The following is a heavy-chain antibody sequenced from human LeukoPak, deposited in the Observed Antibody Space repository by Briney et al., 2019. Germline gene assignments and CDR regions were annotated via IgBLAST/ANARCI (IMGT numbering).Heavy chain of an antibody. Sequence: QPGGSLRLSCAASGFTFSSYAMSWVRQAPGKGLEWVSAISGSGGSTYYADSVKGRFTISRDNSKNTLYLQMNSLRAEDTAAYYCAKGDSYGPNWSDYWGQGTLVTVSS. CDR3: AKGDSYGPNWSDY. V-gene: IGHV3-23*01. CDR2: ISGSGGST. J-gene: IGHJ5*01. D-gene: IGHD5-18*01. CDR1: GFTFSSYA.